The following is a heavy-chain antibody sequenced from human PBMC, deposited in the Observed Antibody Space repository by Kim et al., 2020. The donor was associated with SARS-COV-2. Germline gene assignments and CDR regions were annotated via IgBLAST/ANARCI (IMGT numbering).Heavy chain of an antibody. D-gene: IGHD6-6*01. J-gene: IGHJ5*02. Sequence: GGSLRLSCAASGFTFSDYYMSWIRQAPGKGLEWVSYISSSGSTIYYADSVKGRFTISRDNAKNSLYLQMNSLRAEDTAVYYCARDRVAAHPGVIYWFDPWGQGTLVTVSS. CDR1: GFTFSDYY. CDR2: ISSSGSTI. CDR3: ARDRVAAHPGVIYWFDP. V-gene: IGHV3-11*01.